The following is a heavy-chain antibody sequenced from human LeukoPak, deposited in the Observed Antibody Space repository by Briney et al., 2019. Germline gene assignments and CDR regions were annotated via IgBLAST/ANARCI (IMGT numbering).Heavy chain of an antibody. Sequence: GGSLRLSCAASGFTFSSYGMHWVRQAPGKGLELVAFIRYDGSNKYYVDSVKGRSTISRDNSKNTLYLQMNSLRAEDTAVYYCAKEWEGSSCIDYWGQGTLVTVSS. V-gene: IGHV3-30*02. D-gene: IGHD6-13*01. CDR2: IRYDGSNK. CDR3: AKEWEGSSCIDY. J-gene: IGHJ4*02. CDR1: GFTFSSYG.